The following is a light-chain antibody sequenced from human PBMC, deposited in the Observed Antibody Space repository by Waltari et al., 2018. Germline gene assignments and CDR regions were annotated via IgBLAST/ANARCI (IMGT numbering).Light chain of an antibody. J-gene: IGLJ2*01. V-gene: IGLV1-36*01. Sequence: QSVLTQTPSVSEAPRQRVTISCSGSRSHIGNNAANCYQQVPGQAPKLLVFADDLLPSGVSDRFSGSKSGTSASLAISGLRSEDEGVYFCAAWDDSLKGVLFGGGTKLTVL. CDR1: RSHIGNNA. CDR3: AAWDDSLKGVL. CDR2: ADD.